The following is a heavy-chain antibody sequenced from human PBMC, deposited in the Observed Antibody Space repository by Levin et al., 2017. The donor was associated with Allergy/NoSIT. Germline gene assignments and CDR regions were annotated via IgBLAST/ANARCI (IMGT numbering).Heavy chain of an antibody. CDR3: ARVAVGYYDILTGYYPNWFDP. CDR2: IYHSGST. D-gene: IGHD3-9*01. V-gene: IGHV4-4*02. CDR1: GGSISSSNW. J-gene: IGHJ5*02. Sequence: SETLSLTCAVSGGSISSSNWWSWVRQPPGKGLEWIGEIYHSGSTNYNPSLKSRVTISVDKSKNQFSLKLSSVTAADTAVYYCARVAVGYYDILTGYYPNWFDPWGQGTLVTVSS.